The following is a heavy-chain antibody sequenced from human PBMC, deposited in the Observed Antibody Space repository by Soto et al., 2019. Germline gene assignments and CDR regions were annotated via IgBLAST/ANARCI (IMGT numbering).Heavy chain of an antibody. V-gene: IGHV3-30*18. J-gene: IGHJ4*02. CDR2: IPYDGSNK. CDR3: AKVGSGHADY. Sequence: QVQLVESGGGVVQPGRSLRLSCAASGFTFSSYGMHWVRQAPGKGLEWVAVIPYDGSNKYYADSVKGRFTISRDNSKNTLYLQMNSLRAEDTAVYYCAKVGSGHADYWGQVTLVTVSS. D-gene: IGHD5-12*01. CDR1: GFTFSSYG.